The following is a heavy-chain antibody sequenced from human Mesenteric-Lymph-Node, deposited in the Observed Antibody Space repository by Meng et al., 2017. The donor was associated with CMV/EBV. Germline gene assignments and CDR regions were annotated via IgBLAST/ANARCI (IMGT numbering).Heavy chain of an antibody. V-gene: IGHV3-21*01. J-gene: IGHJ5*02. Sequence: GGSLRLSCAASGFISSDYSMNWVRQAPGKGLEWVASISTTGHYIYYADSVKGRFTISRDNAEDSLYLQMSSLRVEDTAVYYCAGWRGFEWELKGHWFDPWGQGALVTVSS. D-gene: IGHD1-26*01. CDR1: GFISSDYS. CDR2: ISTTGHYI. CDR3: AGWRGFEWELKGHWFDP.